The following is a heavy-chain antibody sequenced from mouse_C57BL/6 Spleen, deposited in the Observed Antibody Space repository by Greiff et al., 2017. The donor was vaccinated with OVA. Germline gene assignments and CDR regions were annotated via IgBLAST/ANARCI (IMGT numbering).Heavy chain of an antibody. D-gene: IGHD3-2*02. V-gene: IGHV1-54*01. CDR1: GYAFTNYL. CDR3: ARFPTAQATDY. J-gene: IGHJ2*01. Sequence: QVQLKESGAELVRPGTSVKVSCKASGYAFTNYLIEWVKQRPGQGLEWIGVINPGSGGTNYNEKFKGKATLTADKSSSTAYMQLSSLTSEDSAVYFCARFPTAQATDYWGQGTTLTVSS. CDR2: INPGSGGT.